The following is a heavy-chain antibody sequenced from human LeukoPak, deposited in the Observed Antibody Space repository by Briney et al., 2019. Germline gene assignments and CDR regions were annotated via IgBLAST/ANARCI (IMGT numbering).Heavy chain of an antibody. CDR3: ARAVEITMIVVVSHFDY. CDR2: IHYSGST. Sequence: PSETLSLTCTVSGXSISSGDDYWSWIRQPPGKGLEWIGYIHYSGSTYYNPSLKSRVTISVDTSKNQFSLKLSSVTAADTAVYYCARAVEITMIVVVSHFDYWGQGTLVTVSS. D-gene: IGHD3-22*01. J-gene: IGHJ4*02. CDR1: GXSISSGDDY. V-gene: IGHV4-30-4*01.